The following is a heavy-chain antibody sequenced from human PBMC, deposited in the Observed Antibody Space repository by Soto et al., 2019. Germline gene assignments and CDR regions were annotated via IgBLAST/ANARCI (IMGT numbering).Heavy chain of an antibody. CDR2: IWYDGSNK. CDR1: GFTFSSYG. Sequence: QVQLLESGGGVVQPGRSLRLSCAASGFTFSSYGMHWVRQAPGKGLEWVAVIWYDGSNKYYADSVKGRFTISRDNSKNTLYLQMNSLRAEDTAVYYCARENYGDYRRFQHWGLGTLVTVSS. CDR3: ARENYGDYRRFQH. V-gene: IGHV3-33*01. D-gene: IGHD4-17*01. J-gene: IGHJ1*01.